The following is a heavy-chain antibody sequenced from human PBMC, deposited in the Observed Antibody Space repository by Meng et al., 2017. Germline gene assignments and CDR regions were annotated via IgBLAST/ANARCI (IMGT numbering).Heavy chain of an antibody. V-gene: IGHV3-30*01. CDR3: AKDPRLIVVVPADFDY. Sequence: GESLKISCAASGFTFSTYPIHWVRQAPGKGLEWVAVISYDGSNKYYADSVKGRFTISRDNSKNTLYLQMNSLRAEDTAVYYCAKDPRLIVVVPADFDYWGQGTLVTVSS. CDR2: ISYDGSNK. J-gene: IGHJ4*02. D-gene: IGHD2-2*01. CDR1: GFTFSTYP.